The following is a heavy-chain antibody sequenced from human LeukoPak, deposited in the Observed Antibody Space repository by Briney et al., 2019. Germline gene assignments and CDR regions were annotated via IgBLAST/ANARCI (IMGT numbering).Heavy chain of an antibody. V-gene: IGHV4-31*03. Sequence: SETLSLTCNVSGGSISSVGYYWSWIRQHPGKGLEWIGYIYYSGSTYYNPSLASRVTISRDTSKNHFSLKLSSVTAADTAVYYCARLDKRIASEYFHPWGQGTLVTVSS. CDR2: IYYSGST. D-gene: IGHD3/OR15-3a*01. CDR1: GGSISSVGYY. CDR3: ARLDKRIASEYFHP. J-gene: IGHJ1*01.